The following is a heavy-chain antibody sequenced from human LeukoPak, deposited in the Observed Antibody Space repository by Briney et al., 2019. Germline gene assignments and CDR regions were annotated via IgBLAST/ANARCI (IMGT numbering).Heavy chain of an antibody. J-gene: IGHJ4*02. CDR1: GFTFSSYW. D-gene: IGHD7-27*01. CDR3: ARGGNWGCFDY. CDR2: IKQDGSEK. V-gene: IGHV3-7*01. Sequence: PGGSLRLSCAASGFTFSSYWMSWVRQAPGKGREWVANIKQDGSEKDYVDSVKGRFTISRDNAKNSLYLQMNSLRAEDTAVYYCARGGNWGCFDYWGQGTLVTVSS.